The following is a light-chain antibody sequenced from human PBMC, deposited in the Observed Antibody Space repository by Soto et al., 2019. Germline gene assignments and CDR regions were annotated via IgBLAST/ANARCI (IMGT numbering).Light chain of an antibody. V-gene: IGKV4-1*01. Sequence: DIVMTQSPDSLAVSLGERATINCKSSQSVLYSPNNKNYLAWYQQKPRQPPKLLISWASTRESGVPDRFSGSGSGTDFTLTISSLQAEDVPVYYCQQYYGTPRTFGQGTKVEI. CDR3: QQYYGTPRT. CDR1: QSVLYSPNNKNY. J-gene: IGKJ1*01. CDR2: WAS.